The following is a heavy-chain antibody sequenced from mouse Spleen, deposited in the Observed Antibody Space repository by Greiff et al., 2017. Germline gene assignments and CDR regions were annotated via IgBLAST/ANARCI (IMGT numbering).Heavy chain of an antibody. V-gene: IGHV5-9-3*01. CDR2: ISSGGSYT. CDR1: GFTFSSYA. D-gene: IGHD2-1*01. CDR3: ARMGGNYEDY. J-gene: IGHJ2*01. Sequence: EVQLVESGGGLVKPGGSLKLSCAASGFTFSSYAMSWVRQTPEKRLEWVATISSGGSYTYYPDSVKGRFTISRDNAKNTLYLQMSSLRSEDTAMYYCARMGGNYEDYWGQGTTLTVSS.